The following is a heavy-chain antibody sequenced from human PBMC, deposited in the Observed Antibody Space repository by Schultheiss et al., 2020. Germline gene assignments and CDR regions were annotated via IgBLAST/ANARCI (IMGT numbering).Heavy chain of an antibody. J-gene: IGHJ3*02. Sequence: GGSLRLSCAASGFSFSRSWMHWVCQAPEKGLEWVADINCDGSEKYYVDSVKGRFTISRDNSKNTLYLQMNSLRAEDTAVYYCAKRPMLPKYYYDSLGAFDIWGQGTMVTVSS. V-gene: IGHV3-52*01. D-gene: IGHD3-22*01. CDR2: INCDGSEK. CDR1: GFSFSRSW. CDR3: AKRPMLPKYYYDSLGAFDI.